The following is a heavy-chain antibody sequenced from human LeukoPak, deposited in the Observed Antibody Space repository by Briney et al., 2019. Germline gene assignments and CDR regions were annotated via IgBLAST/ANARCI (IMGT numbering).Heavy chain of an antibody. D-gene: IGHD3-3*01. J-gene: IGHJ3*02. V-gene: IGHV4-39*01. Sequence: PSETLSLTCTVSGGSIGSSSYYWGWIRQPPGKGLEWIGSIYYSGSTYYNPSLKSRVTISVDTSKNQFSLKLSSVTAADTAVYYCAVGINYDFWSGYWGDAFDIWGQGTMVTVSS. CDR2: IYYSGST. CDR3: AVGINYDFWSGYWGDAFDI. CDR1: GGSIGSSSYY.